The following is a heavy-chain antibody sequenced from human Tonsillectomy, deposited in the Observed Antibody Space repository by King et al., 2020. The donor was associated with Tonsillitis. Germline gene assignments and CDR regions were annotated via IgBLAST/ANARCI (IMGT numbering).Heavy chain of an antibody. V-gene: IGHV1-46*03. CDR2: VNPSGGST. CDR1: GYTFTRYY. CDR3: ARDWSGDSRSWLTKNYYYYGMDV. D-gene: IGHD6-13*01. Sequence: QLVQSGAEVKKPGASVKVSCKASGYTFTRYYMHWVRQAPGQGLEWMGIVNPSGGSTSYAQKFKGRVTMTRDTSTSTVYMELSSLRSEDTAVYYCARDWSGDSRSWLTKNYYYYGMDVWGQGTTVTVSS. J-gene: IGHJ6*02.